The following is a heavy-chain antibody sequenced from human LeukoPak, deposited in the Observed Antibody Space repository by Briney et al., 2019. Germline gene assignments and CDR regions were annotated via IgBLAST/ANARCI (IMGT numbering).Heavy chain of an antibody. D-gene: IGHD3-10*01. V-gene: IGHV3-66*01. J-gene: IGHJ3*02. CDR1: GFTVSSNY. Sequence: GGSLRLSCAASGFTVSSNYMSWVRQAPGKGLEWVSVIYTGGSTHYADSVKGRFTISRDNSKNTLYLQMNSLRAEDTAVYSCARANYYGSHSDTFDIWGQGTMVTVSS. CDR3: ARANYYGSHSDTFDI. CDR2: IYTGGST.